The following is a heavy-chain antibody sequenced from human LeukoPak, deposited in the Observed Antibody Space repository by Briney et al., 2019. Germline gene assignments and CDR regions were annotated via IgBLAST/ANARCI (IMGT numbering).Heavy chain of an antibody. V-gene: IGHV1-69*01. Sequence: SVKVSCKASGGTFSSYAISWVRQAPGQGLEWMGGIIPIFGTANYAQKFQGRVTITADESTSTAYMELSSLRSEDTAVYYCARKLGYCSSTSCYYWFDPWGQGTLVTVSS. CDR2: IIPIFGTA. D-gene: IGHD2-2*01. J-gene: IGHJ5*02. CDR1: GGTFSSYA. CDR3: ARKLGYCSSTSCYYWFDP.